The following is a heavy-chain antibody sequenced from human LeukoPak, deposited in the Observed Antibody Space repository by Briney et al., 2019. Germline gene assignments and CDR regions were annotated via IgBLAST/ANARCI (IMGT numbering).Heavy chain of an antibody. Sequence: SETLSLTCTVSGGSISSSSYYWGWIRQPPGKGLEWIGSIYYSGSTYYNPSLKSRVTISVDTSKNQFSLKLSSVTAADTAVYYCARGYSSSWYLNWFDPWGQGTLVTVSS. J-gene: IGHJ5*02. CDR1: GGSISSSSYY. V-gene: IGHV4-39*07. D-gene: IGHD6-13*01. CDR3: ARGYSSSWYLNWFDP. CDR2: IYYSGST.